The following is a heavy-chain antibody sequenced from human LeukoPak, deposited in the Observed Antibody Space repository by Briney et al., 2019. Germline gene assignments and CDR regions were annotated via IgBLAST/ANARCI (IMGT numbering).Heavy chain of an antibody. D-gene: IGHD2-2*02. J-gene: IGHJ1*01. Sequence: SVKVSCKASGGTFSSYAISWVRQAPGQGLEWMGGIIPIFGTANYAQKFQGRVTITTDESTSTAYMELSSLRSEDTAVYYCARGRGVVVPAAIPSRSAEYFQHWGQGTLVTVSS. V-gene: IGHV1-69*05. CDR2: IIPIFGTA. CDR3: ARGRGVVVPAAIPSRSAEYFQH. CDR1: GGTFSSYA.